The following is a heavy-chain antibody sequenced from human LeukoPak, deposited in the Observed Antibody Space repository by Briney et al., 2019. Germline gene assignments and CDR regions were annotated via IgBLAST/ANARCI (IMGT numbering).Heavy chain of an antibody. CDR2: ISAYNGNT. CDR1: GYTFTSYG. V-gene: IGHV1-18*01. J-gene: IGHJ6*02. CDR3: ARDLDCSGGSCQSVWAIYYGMDV. Sequence: ASVKVSCKASGYTFTSYGISWVRQAPGQGLEWMGWISAYNGNTNYAQKLQGRVTMTTDTSTSTAFMELRSLRSDDTAVYYCARDLDCSGGSCQSVWAIYYGMDVWGQGTTVTVSS. D-gene: IGHD2-15*01.